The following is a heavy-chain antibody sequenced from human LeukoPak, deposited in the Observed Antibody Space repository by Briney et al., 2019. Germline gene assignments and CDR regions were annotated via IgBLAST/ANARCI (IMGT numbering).Heavy chain of an antibody. CDR2: ITESGGT. J-gene: IGHJ4*02. D-gene: IGHD3-22*01. V-gene: IGHV3-23*01. CDR3: AKEARSGYYYFDY. CDR1: GFTFSTCA. Sequence: PGGSLRLSCAASGFTFSTCAMSWVRQAPGKGLEWVSTITESGGTFYADSVKGRFTISRDNAKATLFLQMDTLRVADTAIYYCAKEARSGYYYFDYWGQGALVTVSS.